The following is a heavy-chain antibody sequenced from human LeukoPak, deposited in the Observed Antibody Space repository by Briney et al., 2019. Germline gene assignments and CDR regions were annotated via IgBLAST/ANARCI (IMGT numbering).Heavy chain of an antibody. D-gene: IGHD3-16*01. CDR1: GFSFSNYW. V-gene: IGHV3-7*03. Sequence: GGSLRLSCTASGFSFSNYWMSWVRQAPGKGLEWVASINHNGNVNYYVDSVKGRFTISRDNAKNSLYLQMSNLRAEDTAVYFCARGGGLDVWGQGATVTVSS. CDR3: ARGGGLDV. CDR2: INHNGNVN. J-gene: IGHJ6*02.